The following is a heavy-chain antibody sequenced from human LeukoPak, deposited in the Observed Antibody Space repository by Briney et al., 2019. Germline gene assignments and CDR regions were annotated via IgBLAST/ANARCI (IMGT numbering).Heavy chain of an antibody. CDR3: AKDRGAYSYGYVDAFDI. J-gene: IGHJ3*02. V-gene: IGHV3-21*04. D-gene: IGHD5-18*01. Sequence: GGSLRLSCAASGFTFSSYSMNWVRQAPGKGLESVSSISSSSSYIYYADSVKGRFTISRDNSKNTLYLQMNSLRAEDTAVYYCAKDRGAYSYGYVDAFDIWGQGTMVTVSS. CDR2: ISSSSSYI. CDR1: GFTFSSYS.